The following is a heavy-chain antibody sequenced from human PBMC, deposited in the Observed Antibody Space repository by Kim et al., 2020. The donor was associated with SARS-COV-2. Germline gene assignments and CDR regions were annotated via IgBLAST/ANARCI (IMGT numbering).Heavy chain of an antibody. J-gene: IGHJ4*02. CDR2: IHPKSGGT. D-gene: IGHD6-25*01. V-gene: IGHV1-2*06. CDR3: ASLSGLAATDY. Sequence: ASVKVSCKASGYTFSDYYMHWVRQAPGQGLEWMGRIHPKSGGTDYAQKFQGRVTMTRDTSISTAYMELSNLESDDTAVYYCASLSGLAATDYWGQGTLVTVSS. CDR1: GYTFSDYY.